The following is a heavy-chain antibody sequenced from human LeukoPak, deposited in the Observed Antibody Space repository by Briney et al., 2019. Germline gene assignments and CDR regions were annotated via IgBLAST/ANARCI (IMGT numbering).Heavy chain of an antibody. V-gene: IGHV3-30*18. Sequence: GWSLRLSCAASGFTFSSYGMHWVRQAPGKGLEWVAVISYDGSNKYYADSVKGRFTISRDNSKNTLYLQMNSLRAEDTAVYYCAKGGLSTTVTTHGMDVWGQGTTVTVSS. CDR2: ISYDGSNK. CDR1: GFTFSSYG. J-gene: IGHJ6*02. D-gene: IGHD4-17*01. CDR3: AKGGLSTTVTTHGMDV.